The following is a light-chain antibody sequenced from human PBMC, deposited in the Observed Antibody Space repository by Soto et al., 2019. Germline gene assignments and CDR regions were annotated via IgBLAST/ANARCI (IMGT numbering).Light chain of an antibody. Sequence: DIQMTQSPASLSASVGDRVTITCRASQRITSYLNWYRHKPGQAPILLIYDTSILYSGVPSRFSGSGSGTDFTLIISSLQPEDFATYYCQQNDTFGQGTKVEIK. CDR1: QRITSY. J-gene: IGKJ1*01. CDR2: DTS. CDR3: QQNDT. V-gene: IGKV1-39*01.